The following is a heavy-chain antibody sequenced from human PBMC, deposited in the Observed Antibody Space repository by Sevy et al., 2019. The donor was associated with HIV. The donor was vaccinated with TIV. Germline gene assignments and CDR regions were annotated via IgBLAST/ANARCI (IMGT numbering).Heavy chain of an antibody. J-gene: IGHJ4*02. CDR3: ARGRLAVAGIGYYFDY. CDR2: IWYDGTNK. Sequence: GGSLRLSCAASRFTFSSYGMHWVRQAPGKGLEWVAVIWYDGTNKEYADSVKGRFTISRDNSKNTLYLQMSSLRADDTAVYYCARGRLAVAGIGYYFDYWGQGTLVTVSS. V-gene: IGHV3-33*01. CDR1: RFTFSSYG. D-gene: IGHD6-19*01.